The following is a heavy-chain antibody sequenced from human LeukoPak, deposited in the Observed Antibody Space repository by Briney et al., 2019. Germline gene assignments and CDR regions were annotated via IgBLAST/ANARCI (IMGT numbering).Heavy chain of an antibody. CDR2: INSDGSTT. Sequence: PGGSLRLSCAASGFTFSSSWMHWVRQPPGKGLVWVSRINSDGSTTTYADSVKGRFTISRDNAKNTLYLQMNSLRAEDTAVYYCVRDPNKPPNYYDDSGYSGYWGQGTLVTVSS. V-gene: IGHV3-74*01. CDR3: VRDPNKPPNYYDDSGYSGY. CDR1: GFTFSSSW. D-gene: IGHD3-22*01. J-gene: IGHJ4*02.